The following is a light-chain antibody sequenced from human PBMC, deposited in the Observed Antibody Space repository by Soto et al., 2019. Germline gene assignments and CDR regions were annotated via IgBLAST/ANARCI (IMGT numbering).Light chain of an antibody. CDR2: AAS. CDR3: QQANSFPIT. V-gene: IGKV1-12*01. Sequence: DIQMTQSPSSVSASVGYRVTMTCRSSQGISSWLAWYQKKPGKAPNLLIDAASSLQSGVPSRFSGSESGTDFTLTISSLQPEDCAIYFCQQANSFPITFGQGTRLEIK. CDR1: QGISSW. J-gene: IGKJ5*01.